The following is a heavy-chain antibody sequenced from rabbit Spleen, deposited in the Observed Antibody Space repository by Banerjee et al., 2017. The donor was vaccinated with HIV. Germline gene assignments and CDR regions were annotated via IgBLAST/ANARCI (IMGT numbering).Heavy chain of an antibody. Sequence: QSLEESGGGLVKPGASLTLTCTASGFSFSSGYYMCWVRQAPGKGLEWIGCINAGSSGSTYYASWAKGRFTISKTSSTTVTLQMTSLTAADTAIYFCARDGAGSSYYLWGPGTLVTVS. J-gene: IGHJ4*01. CDR1: GFSFSSGYY. CDR2: INAGSSGST. V-gene: IGHV1S40*01. CDR3: ARDGAGSSYYL. D-gene: IGHD8-1*01.